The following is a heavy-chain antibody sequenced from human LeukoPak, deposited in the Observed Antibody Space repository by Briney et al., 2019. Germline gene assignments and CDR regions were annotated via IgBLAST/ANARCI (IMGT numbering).Heavy chain of an antibody. Sequence: PGGSLRLSCAASGFTFSSYGMHWVRQAPGKGLEWVAVISYDGSNKYYADSVKGRFTISRDNSKNTLYLQMNSLRAEDTAVYYCAKHVLLWFGESYGMDVWGQGTTVTVSS. CDR3: AKHVLLWFGESYGMDV. D-gene: IGHD3-10*01. CDR2: ISYDGSNK. J-gene: IGHJ6*02. CDR1: GFTFSSYG. V-gene: IGHV3-30*18.